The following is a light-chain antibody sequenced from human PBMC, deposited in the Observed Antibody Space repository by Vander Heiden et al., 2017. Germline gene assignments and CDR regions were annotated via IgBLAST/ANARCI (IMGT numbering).Light chain of an antibody. CDR3: QQYYSTPLT. CDR2: WAS. V-gene: IGKV4-1*01. J-gene: IGKJ2*01. Sequence: IVISHSPASLPVSLFLRATLHCQSIQRVLYSSNKKNYLARYQQKPGQPPKLLIYWASTRESGVPDRFSGSGSGTDFTLTISSLQAEDVAVYYCQQYYSTPLTFGQGTKLEIK. CDR1: QRVLYSSNKKNY.